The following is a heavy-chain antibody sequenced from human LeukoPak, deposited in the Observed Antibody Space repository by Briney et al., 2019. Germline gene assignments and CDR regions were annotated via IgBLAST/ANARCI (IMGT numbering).Heavy chain of an antibody. CDR1: GGSISSSSYY. CDR2: IYYSGST. CDR3: ATLYDFWSGYQDDAFDI. J-gene: IGHJ3*02. Sequence: PSETLSLTCTVSGGSISSSSYYWGWIRQPPGKGLEWIGSIYYSGSTYYNSSLKSRVTISVDTSKNKFSLKLSSVTAADTAVYHCATLYDFWSGYQDDAFDIWGQGTMVTVSS. D-gene: IGHD3-3*01. V-gene: IGHV4-39*07.